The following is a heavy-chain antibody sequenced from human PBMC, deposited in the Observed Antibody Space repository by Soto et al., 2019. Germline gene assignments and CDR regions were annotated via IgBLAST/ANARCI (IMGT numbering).Heavy chain of an antibody. Sequence: GGSLRLSCAASGFRFGSYSMNWVRQAPGQGLEWLSYISSTSGTIYYADSVKGRFTISRDNAKNSLYLQMSSLRDDDTAVYYCSQVGGSYSTAIDYWGQGTLVTVSS. CDR2: ISSTSGTI. D-gene: IGHD1-26*01. V-gene: IGHV3-48*02. J-gene: IGHJ4*02. CDR1: GFRFGSYS. CDR3: SQVGGSYSTAIDY.